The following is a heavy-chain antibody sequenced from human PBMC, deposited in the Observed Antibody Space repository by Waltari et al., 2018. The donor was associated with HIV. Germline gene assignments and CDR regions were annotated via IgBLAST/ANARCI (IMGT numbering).Heavy chain of an antibody. CDR1: GFTFSGHT. Sequence: EVQLVESGGGLVKPGGSLRLSCAASGFTFSGHTMNWGRQAPGKGLEWVSSISSSGTYIYYVDSVQGRFTISRDNAKNSLYLQMNSLRVEDTAIYYCAKVDTHGYLPYNWGQGTLVTVSS. V-gene: IGHV3-21*01. CDR2: ISSSGTYI. J-gene: IGHJ4*02. D-gene: IGHD5-12*01. CDR3: AKVDTHGYLPYN.